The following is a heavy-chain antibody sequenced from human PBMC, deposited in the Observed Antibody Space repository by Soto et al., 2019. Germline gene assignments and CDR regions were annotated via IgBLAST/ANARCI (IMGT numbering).Heavy chain of an antibody. D-gene: IGHD4-17*01. J-gene: IGHJ3*02. V-gene: IGHV3-30*03. CDR1: GFTFSSYG. CDR2: ISYDGSNK. Sequence: QVQLVESGGGVVQPGRSLRLSCAASGFTFSSYGMHWVRQAPGKGLEWVAVISYDGSNKYYADSVKGRFTISRDNSKNTLYLQMNSLRAEDTAVYYCARPDAVTTDAFDIWGQGTMVTVSS. CDR3: ARPDAVTTDAFDI.